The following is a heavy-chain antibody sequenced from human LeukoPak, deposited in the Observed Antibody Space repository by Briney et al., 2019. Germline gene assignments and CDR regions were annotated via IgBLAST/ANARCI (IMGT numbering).Heavy chain of an antibody. CDR2: ISYDGSNK. CDR1: GFTFSSYA. V-gene: IGHV3-30-3*01. CDR3: ARPRWAAAGTRGVVLDY. Sequence: GRSLRFSCAASGFTFSSYAMHWVRQAPGKGLEWVAVISYDGSNKYYADSVKGRFTISRDNSKNTLYLQMNSLRAEDTAVYYCARPRWAAAGTRGVVLDYWGQGTLVTVSS. J-gene: IGHJ4*02. D-gene: IGHD6-13*01.